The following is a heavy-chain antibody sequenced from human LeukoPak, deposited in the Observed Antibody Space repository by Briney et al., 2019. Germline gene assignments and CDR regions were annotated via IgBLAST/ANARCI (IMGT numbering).Heavy chain of an antibody. Sequence: GSLRLSCAASGFTFSSYGMSWVRQAPGKGLEWVSAISGSGGSTYYADSVKGRFTISRDNSKNTLYLQMNSLRAEDTAVYYCAKDRVGVVPATINWFDPWGQGTPVTVSS. V-gene: IGHV3-23*01. CDR1: GFTFSSYG. CDR3: AKDRVGVVPATINWFDP. D-gene: IGHD2-2*02. J-gene: IGHJ5*02. CDR2: ISGSGGST.